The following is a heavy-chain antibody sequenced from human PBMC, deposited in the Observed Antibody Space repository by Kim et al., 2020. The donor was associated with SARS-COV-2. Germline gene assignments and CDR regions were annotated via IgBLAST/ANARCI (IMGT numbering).Heavy chain of an antibody. CDR1: GFTFNSHD. J-gene: IGHJ4*02. Sequence: GGSLRLSCAASGFTFNSHDMSWFRQAPEKGLEWISYIAPSGATFYADSLKGRLTISGDTYTNKVSLQMNSLRAEDTAAYYCARGHVADWGQGTLVTVSP. CDR3: ARGHVAD. V-gene: IGHV3-23*01. CDR2: IAPSGAT. D-gene: IGHD5-12*01.